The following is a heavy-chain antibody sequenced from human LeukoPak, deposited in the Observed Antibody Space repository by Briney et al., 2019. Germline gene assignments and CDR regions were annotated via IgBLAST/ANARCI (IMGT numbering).Heavy chain of an antibody. CDR1: GYTFTGYY. V-gene: IGHV1-2*02. D-gene: IGHD2-2*01. Sequence: ASLRVSCTASGYTFTGYYTHWVRQDPGQGLEWMGWVNTNSGARNYAQKIQDRVTVTSDTSISTAYMELSRLSCDDTAIYYCAGVHSSTLFDSWGQGTLVTVSS. CDR2: VNTNSGAR. J-gene: IGHJ4*02. CDR3: AGVHSSTLFDS.